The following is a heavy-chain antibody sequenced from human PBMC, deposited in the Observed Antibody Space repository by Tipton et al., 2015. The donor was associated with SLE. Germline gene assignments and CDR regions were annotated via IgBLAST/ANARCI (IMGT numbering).Heavy chain of an antibody. CDR1: GYSFTGYF. CDR2: INPNSGYT. V-gene: IGHV1-2*02. D-gene: IGHD3-9*01. CDR3: AELGYLDDY. Sequence: QLVQSGAEVKKPGASVKVSCEASGYSFTGYFLHWVRQAPGQGLEWMGWINPNSGYTKSAQKFRGRVTLTRDTSMNTAYMELSSLRFDDTALFYCAELGYLDDYWGQGTLVTVSS. J-gene: IGHJ4*02.